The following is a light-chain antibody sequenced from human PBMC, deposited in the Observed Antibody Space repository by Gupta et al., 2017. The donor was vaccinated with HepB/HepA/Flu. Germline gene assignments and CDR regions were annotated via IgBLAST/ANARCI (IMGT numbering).Light chain of an antibody. J-gene: IGLJ2*01. Sequence: QSVLTQPPSASVTPGQRVTISCSGSSSNIGINYVYWYQQLPGMAPKLLISRNNQRPSGISDRFSGTKSGTSTSLAISGLRAEDEAEYYCAAWDDSLSGPVFGGGTKLTVL. CDR2: RNN. CDR3: AAWDDSLSGPV. V-gene: IGLV1-47*01. CDR1: SSNIGINY.